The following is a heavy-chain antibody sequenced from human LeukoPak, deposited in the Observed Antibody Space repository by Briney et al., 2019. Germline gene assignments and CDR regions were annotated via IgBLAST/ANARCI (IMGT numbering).Heavy chain of an antibody. CDR1: GFTVSSNY. CDR3: ARDTLPAGYSSGWLGY. Sequence: GGSLRLSCAASGFTVSSNYMSWVRQAPGKGLEWVSVIYSGGSTYYADSVKGRFTISRDNSKNTLYLQMNSLRAEDTAVYYCARDTLPAGYSSGWLGYWGQGTLVTVSS. J-gene: IGHJ4*02. V-gene: IGHV3-53*01. D-gene: IGHD6-19*01. CDR2: IYSGGST.